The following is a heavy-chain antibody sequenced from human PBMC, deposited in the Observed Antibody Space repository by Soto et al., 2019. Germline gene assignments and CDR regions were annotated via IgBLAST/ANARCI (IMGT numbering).Heavy chain of an antibody. J-gene: IGHJ6*02. D-gene: IGHD3-9*01. V-gene: IGHV4-59*01. CDR3: ARDRYDILTGPHGVYYGMDV. Sequence: PSETLSLTCTVSGGSISSYYWSWIRQPPGKGLEWIGYIYYSGSTNYNPSLKSRVTISVDTSKNQFSLKLSSVTAADTAVYYCARDRYDILTGPHGVYYGMDVWGQGTTVTVSS. CDR1: GGSISSYY. CDR2: IYYSGST.